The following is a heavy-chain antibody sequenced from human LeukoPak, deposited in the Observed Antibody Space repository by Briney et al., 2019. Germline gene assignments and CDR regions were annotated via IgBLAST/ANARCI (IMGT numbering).Heavy chain of an antibody. J-gene: IGHJ4*02. CDR1: GGSFSGYY. V-gene: IGHV4-34*01. Sequence: SETLSLTCAVYGGSFSGYYWSWIRQPPGKGLEWIGEINHSGSTNYNPSLKSRVTISVDTSKNQFSLKLSSVTAADTAVYYCARGPWPYYFDYWGQGTLVTVSS. CDR2: INHSGST. D-gene: IGHD5-12*01. CDR3: ARGPWPYYFDY.